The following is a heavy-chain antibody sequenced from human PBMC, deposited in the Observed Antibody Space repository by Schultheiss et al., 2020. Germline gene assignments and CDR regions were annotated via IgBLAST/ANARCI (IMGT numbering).Heavy chain of an antibody. CDR1: GYTFTGYY. V-gene: IGHV1-2*02. CDR2: INPNSGGT. J-gene: IGHJ4*02. CDR3: ARSIGYGSGSYSSAIDY. D-gene: IGHD3-10*01. Sequence: ASVKVSCKASGYTFTGYYMHWVRQAPGQGLEWMGWINPNSGGTNYAQKFQGRVTVTSDTSFSTAYMELNRLNSDDTAVYFCARSIGYGSGSYSSAIDYWGQVTLVTVSS.